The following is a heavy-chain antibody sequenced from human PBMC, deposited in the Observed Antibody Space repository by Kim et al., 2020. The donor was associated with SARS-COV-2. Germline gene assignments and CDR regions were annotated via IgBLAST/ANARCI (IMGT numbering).Heavy chain of an antibody. J-gene: IGHJ6*03. D-gene: IGHD1-1*01. V-gene: IGHV4-39*01. CDR1: GASISSSSYS. Sequence: SETLSLTCTVSGASISSSSYSWGWIRQPPGAGLEWIGSIYYSGSISYNPSLKGRVTISVDTSKNQFSLKMSSVNAADTAVYYCARQARVGHIWNAYFYYNDGWGKGATVT. CDR3: ARQARVGHIWNAYFYYNDG. CDR2: IYYSGSI.